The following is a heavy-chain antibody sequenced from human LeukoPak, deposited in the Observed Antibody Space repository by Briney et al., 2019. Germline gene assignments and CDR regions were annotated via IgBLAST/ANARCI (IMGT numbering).Heavy chain of an antibody. J-gene: IGHJ4*02. CDR2: IRSDGYHT. CDR3: AKPSGSGVDY. Sequence: GGSLRLSCGASGFVFEDYDMHWVRQAPGKGLEWVAFIRSDGYHTYYTDSVKGRFIITRDNFKNTLYLQMNSLRLEDMAVYYCAKPSGSGVDYWGRGTRVTVSS. CDR1: GFVFEDYD. V-gene: IGHV3-30*02. D-gene: IGHD1-26*01.